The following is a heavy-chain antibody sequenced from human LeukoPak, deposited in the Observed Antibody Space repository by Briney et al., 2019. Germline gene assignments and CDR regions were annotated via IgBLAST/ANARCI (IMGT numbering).Heavy chain of an antibody. J-gene: IGHJ6*02. D-gene: IGHD1-26*01. Sequence: GGSLRLSCAASGFTFSNAWMSWVRQAPEKGLEWVGRIKSKTDGGTTDYAAPVKGRFTISRDDSKNTLYLQMNSLKTEDTAVYYCARGDSGSYSVYYYYGMDVWGQGTTVTVSS. CDR2: IKSKTDGGTT. V-gene: IGHV3-15*01. CDR3: ARGDSGSYSVYYYYGMDV. CDR1: GFTFSNAW.